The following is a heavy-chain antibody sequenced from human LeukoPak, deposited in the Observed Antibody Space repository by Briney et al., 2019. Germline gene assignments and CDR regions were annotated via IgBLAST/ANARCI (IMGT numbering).Heavy chain of an antibody. CDR1: GYTFTGYY. Sequence: ASVKVSCKASGYTFTGYYMHWVRQAPGQGLEWMGWINPDSGGTNYAQKFQGRVTMTRDTSISTAYMELSRLRSDDTAVYYCARDLLWFGKLPYYFDYWGQGTLVTVSS. V-gene: IGHV1-2*02. CDR2: INPDSGGT. D-gene: IGHD3-10*01. J-gene: IGHJ4*02. CDR3: ARDLLWFGKLPYYFDY.